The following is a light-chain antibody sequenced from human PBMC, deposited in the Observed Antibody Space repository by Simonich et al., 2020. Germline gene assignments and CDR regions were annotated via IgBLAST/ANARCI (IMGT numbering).Light chain of an antibody. V-gene: IGKV1-5*03. CDR2: KAS. CDR1: KIISSW. J-gene: IGKJ1*01. Sequence: IQLPHSPSTLSASLGDRVTFPSRAIKIISSWLAWYQQKPGKAPKLLIYKASSLESGVPSRFSGSGSGTEFTLTISSLQPDDFATYYCQQYNSYWTFGQGTKVEIK. CDR3: QQYNSYWT.